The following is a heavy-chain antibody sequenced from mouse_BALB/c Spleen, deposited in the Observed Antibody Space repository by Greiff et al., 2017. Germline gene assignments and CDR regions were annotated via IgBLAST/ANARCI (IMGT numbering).Heavy chain of an antibody. Sequence: VQLQQPGAELVRPGASVKLSCKASGYTFTSYWINWVKQRPGQGLEWIGNIYPSDSYTNYNQKFKDKATLTVDKSSSTAYMQLSSPTSEDSAVYYCTRSVGADWGQGTLVTVSA. J-gene: IGHJ3*01. CDR3: TRSVGAD. V-gene: IGHV1-69*02. CDR1: GYTFTSYW. CDR2: IYPSDSYT.